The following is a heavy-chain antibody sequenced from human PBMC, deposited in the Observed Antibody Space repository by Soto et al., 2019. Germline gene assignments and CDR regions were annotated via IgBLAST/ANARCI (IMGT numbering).Heavy chain of an antibody. CDR2: INHLETT. Sequence: PSETLSLTCTVSGGSISSYYWSWIRQTPGKGLEWIGYINHLETTFYNPSFESRLTRSIDRAKNQFSLKLHSMSAADRAVYFCARGGGSDSFDYWGQGILVTVSS. CDR1: GGSISSYY. V-gene: IGHV4-59*04. J-gene: IGHJ4*02. CDR3: ARGGGSDSFDY. D-gene: IGHD1-26*01.